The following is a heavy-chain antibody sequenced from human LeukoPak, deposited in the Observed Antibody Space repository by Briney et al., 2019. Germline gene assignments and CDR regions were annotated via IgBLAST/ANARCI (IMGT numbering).Heavy chain of an antibody. CDR3: ARTGARDCYASSCYWLDP. D-gene: IGHD3-16*01. V-gene: IGHV4-59*08. J-gene: IGHJ5*02. CDR1: GGSISNYY. CDR2: IYYSGST. Sequence: KPSETLSLTCTVSGGSISNYYWSWIRQPPGKGLEWIGYIYYSGSTNYNPSLKSRVTISVDTSKNQFSLKLNSVTAADTAVYYCARTGARDCYASSCYWLDPWGQGSLVTVSS.